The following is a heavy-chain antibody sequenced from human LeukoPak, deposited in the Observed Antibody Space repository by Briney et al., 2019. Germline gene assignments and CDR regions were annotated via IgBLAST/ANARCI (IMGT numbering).Heavy chain of an antibody. D-gene: IGHD3-22*01. CDR3: AKDRFYYDSSGYYPNAFDI. Sequence: PGGSLRLSCAASEFTFSRYGMHWVRQAPGKGLEWVAFIRYDGSNKYYADSVKGRFTISRDNSKNTLYLQMNSLRAEDTAVYYCAKDRFYYDSSGYYPNAFDIWGQGTMVTVSS. J-gene: IGHJ3*02. CDR2: IRYDGSNK. V-gene: IGHV3-30*02. CDR1: EFTFSRYG.